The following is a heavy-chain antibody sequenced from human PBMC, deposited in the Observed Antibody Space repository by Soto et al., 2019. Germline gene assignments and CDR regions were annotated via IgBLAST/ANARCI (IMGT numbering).Heavy chain of an antibody. V-gene: IGHV4-59*01. J-gene: IGHJ4*02. CDR3: ARDGIDGTVFDY. Sequence: SETLSLTCTVSGGSISSYYWTWIRQPPGKGLEWLGYISSRGTTYYNPSLKGRVAISVDTSKNHLPLRLRFVTPDDTAVYFCARDGIDGTVFDYWGQGILVTVSS. CDR1: GGSISSYY. CDR2: ISSRGTT. D-gene: IGHD1-26*01.